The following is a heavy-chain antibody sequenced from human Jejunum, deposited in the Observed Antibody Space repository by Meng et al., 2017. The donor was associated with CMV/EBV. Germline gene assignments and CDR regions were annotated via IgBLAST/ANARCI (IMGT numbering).Heavy chain of an antibody. CDR2: IYHSGRT. Sequence: QGQESGPGRVRPSWPLSFTVDVPGGSIRNDQWWSWVRQAPGKGLEWIGEIYHSGRTNYNPSVKSRVSMSVDKSQNHFSLRLSSVTAADTAVYYCTTLYGDSISWGQGTLVTVSS. D-gene: IGHD4-17*01. CDR3: TTLYGDSIS. V-gene: IGHV4-4*02. CDR1: GGSIRNDQW. J-gene: IGHJ4*02.